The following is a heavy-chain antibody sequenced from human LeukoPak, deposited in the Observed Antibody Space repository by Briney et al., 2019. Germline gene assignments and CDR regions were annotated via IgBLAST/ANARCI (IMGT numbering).Heavy chain of an antibody. CDR2: ISYDGSNK. D-gene: IGHD2-2*01. CDR3: AREGIVVVPAATHYYYYYMGV. Sequence: GRSLRLSCAASGFTFSSYAMHWVRQAPGKGLEWVAVISYDGSNKYYADSVKGRFTISRDNSKNTLYLQMNSLRAEDTAVYYCAREGIVVVPAATHYYYYYMGVWGKGTTVTVSS. J-gene: IGHJ6*03. V-gene: IGHV3-30*01. CDR1: GFTFSSYA.